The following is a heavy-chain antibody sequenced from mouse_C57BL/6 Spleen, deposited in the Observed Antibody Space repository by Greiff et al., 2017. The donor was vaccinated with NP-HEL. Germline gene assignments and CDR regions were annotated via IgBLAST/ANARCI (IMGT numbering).Heavy chain of an antibody. V-gene: IGHV1-82*01. CDR1: GYAFSSSW. D-gene: IGHD1-1*01. Sequence: QVQLQQSGPELVKPGASVKISCKASGYAFSSSWMNWVKQRPGKGLEWIGRIYPGDGDTNYNGKFKGKATLTADKSSSTAYMQLSSLTSEDSAVYFCARAYGSHYFDYWGQGTTLTVSS. CDR3: ARAYGSHYFDY. J-gene: IGHJ2*01. CDR2: IYPGDGDT.